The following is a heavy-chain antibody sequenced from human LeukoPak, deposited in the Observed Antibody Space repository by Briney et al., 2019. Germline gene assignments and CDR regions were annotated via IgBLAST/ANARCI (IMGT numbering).Heavy chain of an antibody. V-gene: IGHV3-33*01. Sequence: PGGSLRLSCAASGFTFSSYGMHWVRQAPGKGLEWVAVIWYDGSNKYYADSVKGRFTISRDNSKNTPYLQMNSLRAEDTAVYYCARDVSSSWPFHYFDYWGQGTLVTVSP. CDR3: ARDVSSSWPFHYFDY. CDR2: IWYDGSNK. D-gene: IGHD6-13*01. CDR1: GFTFSSYG. J-gene: IGHJ4*02.